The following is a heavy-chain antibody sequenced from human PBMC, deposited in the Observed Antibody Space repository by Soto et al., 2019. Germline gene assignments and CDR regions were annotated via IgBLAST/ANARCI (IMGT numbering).Heavy chain of an antibody. CDR3: ANDRGFPGRFDY. Sequence: GGSLRLSCAASGFTFSSYAMSWVRQAPGKGLECVSAISGSGGSTYYADSVKGRFTISRDNSKNTLYLQMNSLRAEDTAVYYCANDRGFPGRFDYWGQGTLVTVSS. V-gene: IGHV3-23*01. J-gene: IGHJ4*02. D-gene: IGHD3-10*01. CDR1: GFTFSSYA. CDR2: ISGSGGST.